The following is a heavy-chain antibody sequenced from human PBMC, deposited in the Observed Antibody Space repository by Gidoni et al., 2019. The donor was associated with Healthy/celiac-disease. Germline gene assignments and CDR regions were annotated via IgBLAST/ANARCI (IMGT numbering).Heavy chain of an antibody. V-gene: IGHV2-26*01. CDR2: IFSNDEK. CDR1: GFSLGHAKMG. D-gene: IGHD6-13*01. CDR3: ARFSYSSSWYGDSYFDL. Sequence: QLTLKESGPVLVKPTETLTMTCPVSGFSLGHAKMGVSWIRQPPGKALERLALIFSNDEKSYSTSLKSRLTISKDTSKSQVVLTMTNMDPVDTATYYCARFSYSSSWYGDSYFDLWGRGTLVTVSS. J-gene: IGHJ2*01.